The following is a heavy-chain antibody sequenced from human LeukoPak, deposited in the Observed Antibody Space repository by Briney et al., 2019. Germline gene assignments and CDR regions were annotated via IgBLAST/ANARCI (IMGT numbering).Heavy chain of an antibody. CDR3: ARSYFSGTYPYDY. Sequence: GESLKISCKGSGYIFTTYWIGWVRQMPGKGPEWMGIIYPGDSDTRYSPSFQGQVTISVDKSISTAYLQWSSLKASDTAMYYCARSYFSGTYPYDYWGQGTLVTVSS. CDR2: IYPGDSDT. J-gene: IGHJ4*02. V-gene: IGHV5-51*01. D-gene: IGHD1-26*01. CDR1: GYIFTTYW.